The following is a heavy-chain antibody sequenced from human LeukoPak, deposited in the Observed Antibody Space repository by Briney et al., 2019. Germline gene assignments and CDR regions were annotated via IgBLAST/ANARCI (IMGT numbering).Heavy chain of an antibody. V-gene: IGHV3-21*01. CDR2: ISTCSSYI. CDR1: GFTFSSYS. D-gene: IGHD1-7*01. CDR3: ARDSEGVTGTTSWFDP. J-gene: IGHJ5*02. Sequence: GGSLRLSCAASGFTFSSYSMNWVRQAPGKGLEWVSSISTCSSYIYYADSVKGRFTISRDNARNSLYLQMNSLRAEDTAVYYCARDSEGVTGTTSWFDPWGQGTLVTVSS.